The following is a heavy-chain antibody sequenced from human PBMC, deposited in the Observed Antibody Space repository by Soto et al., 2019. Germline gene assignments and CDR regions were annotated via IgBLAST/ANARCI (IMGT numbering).Heavy chain of an antibody. Sequence: GGSLRLSGAASWFTFIHYVLIWVRQSPERGLDWVSSISGSGSSVYVADSVRGRFIMSRDLSTNTVSLQMNSLRAEDTAVYYCAKVRASYLSASYFYYGLDVWGQGTTVTVSS. D-gene: IGHD3-10*01. J-gene: IGHJ6*02. CDR2: ISGSGSSV. CDR1: WFTFIHYV. V-gene: IGHV3-23*01. CDR3: AKVRASYLSASYFYYGLDV.